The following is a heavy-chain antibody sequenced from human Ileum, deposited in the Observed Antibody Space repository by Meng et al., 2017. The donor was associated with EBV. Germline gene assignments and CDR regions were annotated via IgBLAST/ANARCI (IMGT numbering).Heavy chain of an antibody. V-gene: IGHV4-4*02. D-gene: IGHD4-23*01. CDR2: IYHGGTT. J-gene: IGHJ4*02. CDR3: STYLYGGDEHYFDY. CDR1: GGSLSGSNW. Sequence: QVQLQESGPGLVRPSGTLSLTCAVSGGSLSGSNWWSWVRQPPGKGLEWIGEIYHGGTTNYNPSLKSRVTMSVDKSKNQFSLKLSSVTAADTAVYYCSTYLYGGDEHYFDYWGPGTLVTVSS.